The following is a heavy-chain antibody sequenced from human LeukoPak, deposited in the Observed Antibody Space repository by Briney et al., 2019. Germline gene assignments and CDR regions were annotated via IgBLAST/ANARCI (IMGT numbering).Heavy chain of an antibody. CDR1: GGSISSSSYY. V-gene: IGHV4-39*07. J-gene: IGHJ6*03. CDR3: ARVPGRGYHYYYYYYMDV. Sequence: PSETLSLTCTVSGGSISSSSYYGGWIRQPPGKGLEWIGSIYYSGSTYYNPSLKSRATISVDTSKNQFSLKLSSVTAADTAVYYCARVPGRGYHYYYYYYMDVWGKGTTVTVSS. CDR2: IYYSGST. D-gene: IGHD5-18*01.